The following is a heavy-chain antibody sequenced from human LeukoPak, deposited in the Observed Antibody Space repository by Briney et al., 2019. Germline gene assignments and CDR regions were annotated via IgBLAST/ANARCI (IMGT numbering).Heavy chain of an antibody. CDR3: ARVRYSYGYYYYYGMDV. D-gene: IGHD5-18*01. V-gene: IGHV4-34*01. CDR2: INHSGST. J-gene: IGHJ6*02. CDR1: GGSFSGHY. Sequence: SETLSLTCAVYGGSFSGHYWSWIRQPPGKGLEWIGEINHSGSTNYNPSLKSRVTISVDTSKNQFSLKLSSVTAADTAVYYCARVRYSYGYYYYYGMDVWGQGTTVTVSS.